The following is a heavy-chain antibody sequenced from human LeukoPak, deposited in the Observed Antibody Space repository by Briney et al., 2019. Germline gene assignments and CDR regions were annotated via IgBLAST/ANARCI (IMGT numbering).Heavy chain of an antibody. Sequence: SVKVFCKASGGTFSIYAISWVRQAPGQGLEWRGGIIPIFGTANYAQKFQGRVTITPDESTSTAYIELSSLRSEDTGVYYCAREGYCSSTSCYGNWFDPWGQETLVTVSS. CDR1: GGTFSIYA. V-gene: IGHV1-69*13. J-gene: IGHJ5*02. CDR3: AREGYCSSTSCYGNWFDP. D-gene: IGHD2-2*01. CDR2: IIPIFGTA.